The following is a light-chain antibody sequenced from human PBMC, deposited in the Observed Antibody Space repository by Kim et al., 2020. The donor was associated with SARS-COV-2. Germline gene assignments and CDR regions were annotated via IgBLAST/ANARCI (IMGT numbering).Light chain of an antibody. CDR2: QDS. V-gene: IGLV3-1*01. CDR1: KLGDKY. CDR3: QAWDSSTAGGV. Sequence: SYELTQPPSVSVSPGQTASITCSGDKLGDKYACWYQQKPGQSPVLVIYQDSKRPSGIPERFSGPNSGNTATLTISGTQAMDEADYYCQAWDSSTAGGVFG. J-gene: IGLJ1*01.